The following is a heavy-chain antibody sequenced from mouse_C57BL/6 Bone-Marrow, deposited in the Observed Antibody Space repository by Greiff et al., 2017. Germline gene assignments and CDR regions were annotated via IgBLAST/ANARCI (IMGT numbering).Heavy chain of an antibody. CDR1: GFTFSSYA. CDR2: ISSGGSYT. Sequence: EVKLVESGGGLVKPGGSLKLSCAASGFTFSSYAMSWVRQTPDKRLEWVATISSGGSYTYYPDSVKGRFTISRDNAKNTLYLQMSSLKSEDTAMYYCARAIYYGIAWFAYWGQGTLVTVSA. V-gene: IGHV5-6*03. CDR3: ARAIYYGIAWFAY. D-gene: IGHD2-1*01. J-gene: IGHJ3*01.